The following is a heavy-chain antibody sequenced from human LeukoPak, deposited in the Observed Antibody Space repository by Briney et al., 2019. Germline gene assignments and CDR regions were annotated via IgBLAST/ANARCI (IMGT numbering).Heavy chain of an antibody. J-gene: IGHJ4*02. D-gene: IGHD3-3*01. V-gene: IGHV4-34*01. Sequence: PSETLSLTRAVYGGSFSGYYWSWIRQPPGKGLEWIGEINHSGSTNYNPSLKSRVTISVDTSKNQFSLKLSSVTAADTAVYYCARGGDFWSGYYRSYYSDYWGQGTLVTVSS. CDR2: INHSGST. CDR1: GGSFSGYY. CDR3: ARGGDFWSGYYRSYYSDY.